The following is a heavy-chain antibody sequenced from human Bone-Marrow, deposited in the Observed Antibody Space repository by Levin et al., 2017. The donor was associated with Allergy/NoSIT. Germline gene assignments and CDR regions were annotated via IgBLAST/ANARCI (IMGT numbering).Heavy chain of an antibody. CDR2: IYYSGST. D-gene: IGHD3-16*02. V-gene: IGHV4-39*07. CDR3: ARAHSSLSHRYYFDY. CDR1: GGSISSSSYY. J-gene: IGHJ4*02. Sequence: NPSETLSLTCTVSGGSISSSSYYWGWIRQPPGKGLEWIGSIYYSGSTYYNPSLKSRVTISVDTSKNQFSLKLSSVTAADTAVYYCARAHSSLSHRYYFDYWGQGTLVTVSS.